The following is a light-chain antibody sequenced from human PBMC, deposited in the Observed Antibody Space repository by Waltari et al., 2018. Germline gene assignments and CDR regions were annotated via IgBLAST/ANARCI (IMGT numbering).Light chain of an antibody. CDR1: SSDIGGYNY. J-gene: IGLJ3*02. CDR3: SAFAGSRRWV. V-gene: IGLV2-8*01. CDR2: DVN. Sequence: QSALTQPPSASGSPGQSVAISCTGTSSDIGGYNYVSRYQQHPGKAPKLLISDVNKRPAGVSDRFSGSKSGNTASLTVSGLQAEDEAHYYCSAFAGSRRWVFGGGTQLTVL.